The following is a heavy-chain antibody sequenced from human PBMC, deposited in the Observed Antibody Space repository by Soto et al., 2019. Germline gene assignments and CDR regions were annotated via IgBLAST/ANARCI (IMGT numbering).Heavy chain of an antibody. Sequence: SETLSLTCKVSGGSISSRSCFWVWIRQPPGKGPEWIGSIYYTGSIYYNPSLKSRVTMSVDTSKNQFSLKLSSVTAADTAVYYCARQGGDYFYYYMDVWGKGTTVTVSS. CDR3: ARQGGDYFYYYMDV. D-gene: IGHD3-16*01. CDR1: GGSISSRSCF. V-gene: IGHV4-39*01. J-gene: IGHJ6*03. CDR2: IYYTGSI.